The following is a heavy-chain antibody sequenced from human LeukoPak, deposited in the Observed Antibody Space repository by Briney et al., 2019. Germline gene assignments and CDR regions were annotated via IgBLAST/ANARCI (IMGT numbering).Heavy chain of an antibody. CDR1: GFTSSDYY. Sequence: GGSLRLSCAASGFTSSDYYMSWIRQAPGKGLEWVSYISSSSSYTNYADSVKGRFTISRDNAKNSLYLQMNSLRAEDTAVYYCARDWFGELGYYGMDVWGQGTTVTVSS. V-gene: IGHV3-11*06. CDR2: ISSSSSYT. D-gene: IGHD3-10*01. J-gene: IGHJ6*02. CDR3: ARDWFGELGYYGMDV.